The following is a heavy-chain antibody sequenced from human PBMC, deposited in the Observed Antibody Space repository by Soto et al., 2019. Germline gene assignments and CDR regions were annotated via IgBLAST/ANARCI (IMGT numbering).Heavy chain of an antibody. V-gene: IGHV1-69*01. CDR2: IIPIFGTA. Sequence: QVQLVQSGAEVKKPGSSVKVSCKASGGTFSSYAISWVRQAPGQGLEWMGGIIPIFGTANYAQKFQGRVTITADESTSTAYMELSSLRSEDTAVEDCARGLHYDDSSGDSFDYFDYWGQGTLVTVSS. J-gene: IGHJ4*02. CDR3: ARGLHYDDSSGDSFDYFDY. CDR1: GGTFSSYA. D-gene: IGHD3-22*01.